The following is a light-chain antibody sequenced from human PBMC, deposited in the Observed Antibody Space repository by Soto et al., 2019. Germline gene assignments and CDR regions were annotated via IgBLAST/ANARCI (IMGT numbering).Light chain of an antibody. Sequence: EIVLTQSPGTLSLSPGERATLSCRASQSVSSYFAWYQQKPGHAPRLLIYGASSRATGITDRFSGSGSGTDFTLTISRLEPEDFAVYYCQQYGSSPGTFGQGTKVEIK. CDR3: QQYGSSPGT. V-gene: IGKV3-20*01. J-gene: IGKJ1*01. CDR1: QSVSSY. CDR2: GAS.